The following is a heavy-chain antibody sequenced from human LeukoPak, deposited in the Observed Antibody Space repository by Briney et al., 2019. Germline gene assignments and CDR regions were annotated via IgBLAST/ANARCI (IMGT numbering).Heavy chain of an antibody. CDR1: GFTFSSYA. D-gene: IGHD5-12*01. CDR2: ISYEGSNK. Sequence: GGSLRLSCAASGFTFSSYALHWVRQAPGQGLEWVAVISYEGSNKYYADSVKGRFTISRDDSKNTVYLQMNRLRTEDTAVYYCARDQLAFSGYDTLFDYWGQGAPVTVSS. CDR3: ARDQLAFSGYDTLFDY. V-gene: IGHV3-30*04. J-gene: IGHJ4*02.